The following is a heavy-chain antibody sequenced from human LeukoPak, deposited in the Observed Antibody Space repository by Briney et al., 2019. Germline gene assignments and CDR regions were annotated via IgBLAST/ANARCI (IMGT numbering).Heavy chain of an antibody. Sequence: PGRSLRLSCAASGFTFDDYAMHWVRQAPGKGLEWVSGISWNSGSIGYADSVKGRFTISRDNAKNSLYLQMNSLRAEDTALYYCAKDGGVGDGYNYVSGPFDYWGQGTLVTVSS. V-gene: IGHV3-9*01. J-gene: IGHJ4*02. CDR1: GFTFDDYA. CDR3: AKDGGVGDGYNYVSGPFDY. CDR2: ISWNSGSI. D-gene: IGHD5-24*01.